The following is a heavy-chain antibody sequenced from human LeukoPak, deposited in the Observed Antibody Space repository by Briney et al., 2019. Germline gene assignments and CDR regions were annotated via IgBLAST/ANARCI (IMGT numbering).Heavy chain of an antibody. CDR3: ARERGGSGSYYNETSDY. CDR1: GFTFSSYG. V-gene: IGHV3-33*01. D-gene: IGHD3-10*01. Sequence: GGSLRLSCAASGFTFSSYGMRWVRQAPGKGLEWVAVIWYDGSNKYYADSVKGRFTISRDNSKNTLYLQMNSLRAEDTAVYYCARERGGSGSYYNETSDYWGQGTLVTVSS. J-gene: IGHJ4*02. CDR2: IWYDGSNK.